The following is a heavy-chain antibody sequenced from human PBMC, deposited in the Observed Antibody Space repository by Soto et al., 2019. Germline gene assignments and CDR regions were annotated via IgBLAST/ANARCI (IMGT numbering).Heavy chain of an antibody. Sequence: QVQLQESGPGLVKPSQTLSLTCTVSGGSISNGNYYWTWIRQLPGKGLEWIGNIYYTGSTSYNPSLKSRVTISVDTSKNQFSLKLRSVVAADPAMYYCAKNETRRPGFDPWGQGTLVTVSS. V-gene: IGHV4-31*03. CDR1: GGSISNGNYY. CDR2: IYYTGST. J-gene: IGHJ5*02. CDR3: AKNETRRPGFDP.